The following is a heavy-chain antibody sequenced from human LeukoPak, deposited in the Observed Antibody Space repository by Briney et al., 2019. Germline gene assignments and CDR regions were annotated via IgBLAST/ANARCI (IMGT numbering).Heavy chain of an antibody. CDR1: GGSFSGYY. CDR2: INHSGST. Sequence: SETLSLTCAVYGGSFSGYYWSWIRQPPGKGLEWIGEINHSGSTNYNPSLKSRVTISVDTSKNQFPLKLSSVTAADTAVYYCARDRSYDILTGYYPFDYWGQGTLVTVSS. CDR3: ARDRSYDILTGYYPFDY. J-gene: IGHJ4*02. D-gene: IGHD3-9*01. V-gene: IGHV4-34*01.